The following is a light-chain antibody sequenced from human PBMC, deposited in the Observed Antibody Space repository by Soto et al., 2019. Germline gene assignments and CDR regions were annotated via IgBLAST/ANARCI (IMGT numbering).Light chain of an antibody. V-gene: IGKV3-11*01. J-gene: IGKJ4*01. CDR3: QQRSNWPLT. Sequence: EIVLTKSPGTLALPPGARANLSCRASQRVSSYLAWYQQKPGQAPRLLIYDASNRATGIPARFSGSGSGTDFTLTISSLEPEDFAVYYCQQRSNWPLTFCGGTKVDIK. CDR1: QRVSSY. CDR2: DAS.